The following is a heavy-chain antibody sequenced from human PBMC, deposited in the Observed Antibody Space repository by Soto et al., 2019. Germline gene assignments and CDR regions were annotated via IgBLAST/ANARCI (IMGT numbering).Heavy chain of an antibody. CDR1: GFTFSSYW. Sequence: EVQLVESGGGLVQPGGSLRVSCAASGFTFSSYWMSWVRQAPGKGLEWVANIKQDGSEKYYVDSVKGRFTLSRDNAKSSLQLQMNSLRAEDTAIYFCARVAYGNGWIFDYWGRGTLVTVSS. V-gene: IGHV3-7*04. CDR3: ARVAYGNGWIFDY. D-gene: IGHD6-19*01. CDR2: IKQDGSEK. J-gene: IGHJ4*01.